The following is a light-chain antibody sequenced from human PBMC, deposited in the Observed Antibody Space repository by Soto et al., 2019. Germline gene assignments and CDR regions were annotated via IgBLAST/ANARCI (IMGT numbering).Light chain of an antibody. CDR1: QSVSSY. CDR3: QQRSNWPLIT. J-gene: IGKJ5*01. CDR2: DAS. V-gene: IGKV3-11*01. Sequence: ELVLTQSPATLSLSPGERATLSCRASQSVSSYLAWYQQKPGQAPRLLIYDASNSATGIPARFSASGSGTDFTLTISSLEPEDFAVYYCQQRSNWPLITFGQGTRLEIK.